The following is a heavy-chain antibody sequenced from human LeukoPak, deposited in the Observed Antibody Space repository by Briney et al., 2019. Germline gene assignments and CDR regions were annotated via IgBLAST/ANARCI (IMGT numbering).Heavy chain of an antibody. CDR1: GFTFSSYA. CDR3: ARGVRELDY. Sequence: GRSLRLSCTASGFTFSSYAMHWVRQAPGKGLEWVAVISYDGSNKYYADSVKGRFTISRDNSKNTLYLQMNSLRAEDTAVYYCARGVRELDYWGQGTLVTVSS. V-gene: IGHV3-30-3*01. J-gene: IGHJ4*02. D-gene: IGHD1-26*01. CDR2: ISYDGSNK.